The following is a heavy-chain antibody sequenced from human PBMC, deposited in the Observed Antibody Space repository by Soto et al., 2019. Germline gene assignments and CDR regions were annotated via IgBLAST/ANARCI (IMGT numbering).Heavy chain of an antibody. D-gene: IGHD6-13*01. J-gene: IGHJ3*02. Sequence: SVPVPCKASGGTYSSYAIICVRQAPGQGLEWMGGIIPIFGTANYAQKFQGRVTITADESTSTAYMELSSLRPEDTAVYYCARDYSSSWYGAFDIWGQGTMVTVS. CDR1: GGTYSSYA. CDR3: ARDYSSSWYGAFDI. CDR2: IIPIFGTA. V-gene: IGHV1-69*13.